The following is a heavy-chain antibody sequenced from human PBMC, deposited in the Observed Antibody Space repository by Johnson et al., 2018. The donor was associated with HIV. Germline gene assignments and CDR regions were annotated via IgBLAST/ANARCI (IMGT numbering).Heavy chain of an antibody. CDR3: ATDYNLWSGRPDSFYV. D-gene: IGHD3-3*01. V-gene: IGHV3-20*04. Sequence: VQLVESGGRVVRPGGSLRLSCVASGFTFDDYGMSWVRQAPGKGLEWVSGIHWNGGSTGYAESVKGRFTISRDNAKNSLYLQMNSLRAEDTALYYCATDYNLWSGRPDSFYVWGQVTMVTVSS. CDR1: GFTFDDYG. J-gene: IGHJ3*01. CDR2: IHWNGGST.